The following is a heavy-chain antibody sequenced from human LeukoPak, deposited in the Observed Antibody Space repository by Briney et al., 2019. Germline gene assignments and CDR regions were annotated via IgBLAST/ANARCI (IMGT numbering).Heavy chain of an antibody. D-gene: IGHD3-22*01. CDR2: IMSSGGGT. J-gene: IGHJ5*01. V-gene: IGHV3-23*01. CDR1: GFTFNIYA. CDR3: AKDRPNYHESNGHYYRPSGDS. Sequence: GGSLRLSCAASGFTFNIYAMSWVRHAPGKGLEWVSRIMSSGGGTFYADSVKDRFTISRDNSKNTLYLQTSRLRAEDTAVYYCAKDRPNYHESNGHYYRPSGDSWGQGTLVTVSS.